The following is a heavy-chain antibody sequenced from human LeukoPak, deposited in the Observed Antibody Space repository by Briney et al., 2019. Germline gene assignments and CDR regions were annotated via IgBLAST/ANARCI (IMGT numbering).Heavy chain of an antibody. D-gene: IGHD2-2*01. CDR2: ISYDGSNK. V-gene: IGHV3-33*05. CDR1: GFTFSSYG. Sequence: GGSLRLSCAASGFTFSSYGMHWVRQAPGKGLEWVAVISYDGSNKYYADSVKGRFTISRDNSKNTLYLQMNSLRAEDTAVYYCAKDAVYRAAVVVNRFDPWGQGTLVTVSS. CDR3: AKDAVYRAAVVVNRFDP. J-gene: IGHJ5*02.